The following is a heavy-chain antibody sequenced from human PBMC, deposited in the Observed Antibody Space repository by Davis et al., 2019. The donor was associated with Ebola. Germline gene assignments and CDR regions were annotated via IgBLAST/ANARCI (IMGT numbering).Heavy chain of an antibody. CDR2: IRYDASRT. V-gene: IGHV3-30*02. Sequence: GESLKISCAASGFTFNIFDMHWVRQTPGKGLEWVAHIRYDASRTNYEDSVKGRLTISRDNSKNTLSLQMNNLRTEDTAVYYCASDYGLSSGYYYFQHWGQGTLVTVSS. D-gene: IGHD3-22*01. CDR3: ASDYGLSSGYYYFQH. CDR1: GFTFNIFD. J-gene: IGHJ1*01.